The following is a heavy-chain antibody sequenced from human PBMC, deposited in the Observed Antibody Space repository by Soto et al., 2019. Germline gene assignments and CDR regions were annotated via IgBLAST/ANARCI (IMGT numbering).Heavy chain of an antibody. Sequence: GEYLKISCKGSGYSFTSYWISWVRQIPGKGLEWMGRIDPSDSYTNYSPSFQGHVTISADKSISTAYLQWSSLKASDTAMYYCERHDLGGSSYYYFDFWGQGTLVTVSS. J-gene: IGHJ4*02. V-gene: IGHV5-10-1*01. D-gene: IGHD2-15*01. CDR2: IDPSDSYT. CDR3: ERHDLGGSSYYYFDF. CDR1: GYSFTSYW.